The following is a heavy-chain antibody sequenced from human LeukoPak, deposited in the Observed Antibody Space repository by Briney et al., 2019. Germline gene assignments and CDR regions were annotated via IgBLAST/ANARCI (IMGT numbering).Heavy chain of an antibody. V-gene: IGHV1-18*01. CDR2: ISAYNGNT. D-gene: IGHD1-26*01. CDR3: ARGGIVGATEDPAFDI. J-gene: IGHJ3*02. Sequence: ASVKFSCKASGYTFSSYGISWVRQGPGQGLEWMGWISAYNGNTNYAQKLQGRVTMTTDTSRSTAYMELRSLRSDDTAVYYCARGGIVGATEDPAFDIWGQGTMVSVSS. CDR1: GYTFSSYG.